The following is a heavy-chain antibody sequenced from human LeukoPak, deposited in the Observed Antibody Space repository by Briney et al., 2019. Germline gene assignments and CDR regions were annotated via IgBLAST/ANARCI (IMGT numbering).Heavy chain of an antibody. D-gene: IGHD4-23*01. CDR3: ARGYGDNSGAFDI. J-gene: IGHJ3*02. Sequence: LRLSCAASGFTFSSYAMSWVRQAPGKGLEWIGYIYYSGRSYYNPSLKSRVTISLDRSKNQFSLRLSSVTAADTAVYFCARGYGDNSGAFDIWGQGTLVTVSS. CDR1: GFTFSSYA. CDR2: IYYSGRS. V-gene: IGHV4-30-2*01.